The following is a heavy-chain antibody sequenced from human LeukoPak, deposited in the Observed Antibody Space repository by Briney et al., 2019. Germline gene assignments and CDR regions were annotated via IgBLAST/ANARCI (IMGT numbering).Heavy chain of an antibody. CDR3: AEDKGYDFWSGSLSTIPLYYFDY. CDR1: GFTFGSYG. V-gene: IGHV3-33*06. Sequence: PGGSLRLSCAASGFTFGSYGMHWVRQAPGKGLEWVAVIWYDGSNKYYADSVKGRFTISRDNSKNTLYLQMNSLRAEDTAVYYCAEDKGYDFWSGSLSTIPLYYFDYWGQGTLVTVSS. J-gene: IGHJ4*02. CDR2: IWYDGSNK. D-gene: IGHD3-3*01.